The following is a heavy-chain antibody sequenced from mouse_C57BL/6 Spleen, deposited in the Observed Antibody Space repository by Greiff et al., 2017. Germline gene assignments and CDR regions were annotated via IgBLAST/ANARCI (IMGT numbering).Heavy chain of an antibody. CDR2: ISNLAYSI. V-gene: IGHV5-15*01. Sequence: DVQLVESGGGLVQPGGSLKLSCAASGFTFSDYGMAWVRQAPRKGPEWVAFISNLAYSIYYADTVTGRFTISREKAKNTLYLEMSSLRSEDTAMYYCARQTGSRDYYFDYWGQGTTRTVSS. CDR3: ARQTGSRDYYFDY. CDR1: GFTFSDYG. J-gene: IGHJ2*01. D-gene: IGHD4-1*01.